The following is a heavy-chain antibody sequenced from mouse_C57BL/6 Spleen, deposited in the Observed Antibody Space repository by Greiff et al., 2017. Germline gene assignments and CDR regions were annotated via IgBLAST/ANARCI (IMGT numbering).Heavy chain of an antibody. CDR3: ARRGITTGAMDY. CDR1: GYTFTSYW. Sequence: LQQPGAELVMPGASVKLSCKASGYTFTSYWMHWVKQRPGQGLEWIGEIDPSDSYTNYNQKFKGKSTLTVDKSSSTAYMQLSSLTSEDSAVYYCARRGITTGAMDYWGQGTSVTVSS. CDR2: IDPSDSYT. V-gene: IGHV1-69*01. D-gene: IGHD1-1*01. J-gene: IGHJ4*01.